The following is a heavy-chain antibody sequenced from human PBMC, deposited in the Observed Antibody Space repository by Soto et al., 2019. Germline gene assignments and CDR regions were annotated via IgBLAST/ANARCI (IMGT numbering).Heavy chain of an antibody. CDR2: TFTGGST. D-gene: IGHD1-26*01. CDR1: GFSVTTNY. CDR3: AKKPPSSIQGWAFGMDV. V-gene: IGHV3-53*02. J-gene: IGHJ6*04. Sequence: EVQLVETGGGLIQPGGSLRLSCLASGFSVTTNYIIWVRQPPGKGLEWVSTTFTGGSTHYADYVKGRFSISRDNSKNTGYLQMNNLRVEDTAVYYCAKKPPSSIQGWAFGMDVWGKGTTVSVSS.